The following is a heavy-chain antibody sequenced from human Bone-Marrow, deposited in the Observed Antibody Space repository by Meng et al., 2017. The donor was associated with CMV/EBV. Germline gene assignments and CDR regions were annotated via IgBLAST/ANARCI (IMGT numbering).Heavy chain of an antibody. Sequence: GESLKISCAASGFTFSTYSVNWVRQAPGKGLEWVSYINAGSSSILYADSVKGRFTISRDNAKNSLYLQMNSLRAEDTAVYYCAREPTYYDYVWGKSPPPYYFDYWGQGTLVTVSS. D-gene: IGHD3-16*01. V-gene: IGHV3-48*04. CDR3: AREPTYYDYVWGKSPPPYYFDY. CDR2: INAGSSSI. CDR1: GFTFSTYS. J-gene: IGHJ4*02.